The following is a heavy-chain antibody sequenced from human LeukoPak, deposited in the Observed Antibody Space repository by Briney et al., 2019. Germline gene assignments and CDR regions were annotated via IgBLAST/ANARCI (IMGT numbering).Heavy chain of an antibody. CDR3: ATAGNYRFDY. CDR2: MNNDGSTT. CDR1: GFTFSTYW. Sequence: PGGSLRLSCAASGFTFSTYWMHWVRQAPGKGLVWVSRMNNDGSTTNYADSVKGRFTISRDNAKNTLYLQMNSLRAEDTAVYYCATAGNYRFDYWGLGTLVTAST. V-gene: IGHV3-74*01. D-gene: IGHD1-7*01. J-gene: IGHJ4*02.